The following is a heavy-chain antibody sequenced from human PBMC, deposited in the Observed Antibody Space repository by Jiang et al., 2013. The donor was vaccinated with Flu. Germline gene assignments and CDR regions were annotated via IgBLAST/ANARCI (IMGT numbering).Heavy chain of an antibody. Sequence: FTFSSYGMHWVRQAPGKGLEWVAVISYDGSNKYYADSVKGRFTISRDNSKNTLYLQMNSLRAEDTAVYYCAKLGGNLSGYFDLWGRGTLVTVSS. CDR3: AKLGGNLSGYFDL. CDR2: ISYDGSNK. D-gene: IGHD4-23*01. V-gene: IGHV3-30*18. J-gene: IGHJ2*01. CDR1: FTFSSYG.